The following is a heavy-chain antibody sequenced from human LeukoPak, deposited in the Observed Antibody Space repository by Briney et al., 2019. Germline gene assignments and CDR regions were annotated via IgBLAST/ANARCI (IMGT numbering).Heavy chain of an antibody. J-gene: IGHJ4*02. CDR1: GFTFSSYW. Sequence: GGSLRLSCTASGFTFSSYWMNWVRQAPGKGLEWVANIKEDGSEEYYVDSVKGRFTISRDNAKNSLYLQMNSLRAEDTAVYYCARDINYVFDYWGQGALVTVSS. CDR3: ARDINYVFDY. V-gene: IGHV3-7*05. D-gene: IGHD3-10*02. CDR2: IKEDGSEE.